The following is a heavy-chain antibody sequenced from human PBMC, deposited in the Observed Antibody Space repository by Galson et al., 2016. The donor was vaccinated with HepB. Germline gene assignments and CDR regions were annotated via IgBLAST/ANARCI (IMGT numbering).Heavy chain of an antibody. Sequence: SLRLSCAASGFTFNFYCMNWVRRAPGKGLEWIAYITSDSTNIQYADSVKGRFTISRDNAERSVYLQMNSLKVEDTAVYFCARDREYAFDIWGQGTEVTVSS. CDR1: GFTFNFYC. CDR3: ARDREYAFDI. D-gene: IGHD2/OR15-2a*01. CDR2: ITSDSTNI. J-gene: IGHJ3*02. V-gene: IGHV3-48*01.